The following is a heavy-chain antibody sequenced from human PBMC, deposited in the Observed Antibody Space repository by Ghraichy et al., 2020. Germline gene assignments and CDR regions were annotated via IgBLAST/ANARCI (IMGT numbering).Heavy chain of an antibody. CDR3: ARAPNSGSYQPLNYFDY. CDR2: TYYRSKWYN. J-gene: IGHJ4*02. Sequence: SQTLSLTYAISGDSVSSNSAAWNWIRQSPSRGLEWLGRTYYRSKWYNDYAVSVKSRITINPDTSKNQFSLQLNSVTPEDTAVYYCARAPNSGSYQPLNYFDYWGQGTLVTVSS. CDR1: GDSVSSNSAA. V-gene: IGHV6-1*01. D-gene: IGHD1-26*01.